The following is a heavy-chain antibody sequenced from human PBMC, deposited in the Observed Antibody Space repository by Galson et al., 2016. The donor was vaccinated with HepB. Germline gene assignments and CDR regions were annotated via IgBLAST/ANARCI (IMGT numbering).Heavy chain of an antibody. J-gene: IGHJ4*02. Sequence: SVKVSCKASGYTFSHYNVHWVRQAPGQGLEWMGMINPSVVSANYAQKFQGRVTMTRDRSTSTVYMELSSLRSEDTAVYYCARGDSSGTNVDYWGQGTLVTVSS. D-gene: IGHD3-22*01. CDR1: GYTFSHYN. CDR2: INPSVVSA. V-gene: IGHV1-46*01. CDR3: ARGDSSGTNVDY.